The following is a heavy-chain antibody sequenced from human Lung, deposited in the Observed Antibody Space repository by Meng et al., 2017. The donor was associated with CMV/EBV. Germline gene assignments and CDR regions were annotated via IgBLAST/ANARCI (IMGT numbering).Heavy chain of an antibody. Sequence: GESXKISCAVSGLSVMTNYMSWVRQAPGKGLEWVSVIYSGGTTIYADSVKGRFTFSRDSSKNTLYLHMNHLRPEDTAVYYCLGGHVAAAVPFDYWGQGTLVTVSS. J-gene: IGHJ4*02. V-gene: IGHV3-66*02. D-gene: IGHD6-19*01. CDR2: IYSGGTT. CDR1: GLSVMTNY. CDR3: LGGHVAAAVPFDY.